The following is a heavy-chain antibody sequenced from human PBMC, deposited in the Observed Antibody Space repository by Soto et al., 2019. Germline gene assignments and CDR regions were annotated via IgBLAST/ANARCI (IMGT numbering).Heavy chain of an antibody. Sequence: QVQLQESGPGLVKPSETLSLICTVSGASVSTYYWTWIRQTPGKRLEWVEDIFHTGVTTYNPSITSRVTMTVDTSKKQISLKLSSVTATNAAVYYCTVAQPTFDVWGQGNMVTVSS. J-gene: IGHJ3*01. CDR2: IFHTGVT. D-gene: IGHD6-19*01. CDR3: TVAQPTFDV. CDR1: GASVSTYY. V-gene: IGHV4-59*02.